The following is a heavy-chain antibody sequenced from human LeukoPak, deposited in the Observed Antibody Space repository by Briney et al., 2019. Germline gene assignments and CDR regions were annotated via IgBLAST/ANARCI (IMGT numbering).Heavy chain of an antibody. CDR2: ISAYNGNT. D-gene: IGHD1-7*01. CDR3: ARDSGRYNWNYRADY. CDR1: GYTFISYG. J-gene: IGHJ4*02. Sequence: ASVKVSCKASGYTFISYGISWVRQAPGQGLEWMGWISAYNGNTNYAQKLQGRVTMTTDTSTSTAYMELRSLRSDDTAVYYCARDSGRYNWNYRADYWGQGTLVTVSS. V-gene: IGHV1-18*01.